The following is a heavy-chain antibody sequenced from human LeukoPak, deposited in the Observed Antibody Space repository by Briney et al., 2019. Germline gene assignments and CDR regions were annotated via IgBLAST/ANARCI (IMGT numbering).Heavy chain of an antibody. CDR1: GLTLSSFC. J-gene: IGHJ4*02. CDR3: AKPRGLGYCSGGSCYPTDFDY. V-gene: IGHV3-21*01. Sequence: GGSLSLSCAASGLTLSSFCRNWVRQAPGKGLEWVSSISSSGSYIYYADSVKGRFTISRDNAKNSLYLQMNSLRAEDTAVYYCAKPRGLGYCSGGSCYPTDFDYWGQGTLVTVSS. CDR2: ISSSGSYI. D-gene: IGHD2-15*01.